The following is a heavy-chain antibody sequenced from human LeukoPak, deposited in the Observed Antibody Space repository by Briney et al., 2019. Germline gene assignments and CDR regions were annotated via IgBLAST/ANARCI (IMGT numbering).Heavy chain of an antibody. CDR1: GYTFTGYY. CDR3: ASNVLLWFGELFFDY. V-gene: IGHV1-2*02. Sequence: ASVKVSCKASGYTFTGYYMHCVRQAPGQGLEWMGWINPNSGGTKYAQKFQGRVTMTRDTSISTAYMELSRLRSDDTAVYYCASNVLLWFGELFFDYWGQGTLVTVSS. CDR2: INPNSGGT. J-gene: IGHJ4*02. D-gene: IGHD3-10*01.